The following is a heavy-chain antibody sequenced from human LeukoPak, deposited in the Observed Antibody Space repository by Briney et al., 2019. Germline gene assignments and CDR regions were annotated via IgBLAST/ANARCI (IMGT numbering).Heavy chain of an antibody. V-gene: IGHV4-39*07. CDR1: GGSISSGSYY. D-gene: IGHD3-3*01. Sequence: SETLSLTCTVSGGSISSGSYYWGWIRQPPGKGLEWIGSIYHSGSTYYNPSLKSRVTISVDTSKNQFSLKLSSVTAADTAVYYCAGAGDFWSGYYADFDYWGQGTLVTVSS. CDR2: IYHSGST. CDR3: AGAGDFWSGYYADFDY. J-gene: IGHJ4*02.